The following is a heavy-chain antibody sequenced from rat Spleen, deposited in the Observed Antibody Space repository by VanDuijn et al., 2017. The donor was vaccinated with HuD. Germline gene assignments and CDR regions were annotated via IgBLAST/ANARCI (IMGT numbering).Heavy chain of an antibody. CDR2: INEDSSTI. CDR3: ARHGRGEMTYYDVMDV. Sequence: EVKLVESGGGLVQPGRSLRLSCAASGFNFNDYWMGWVRQAPGKGLEWIGAINEDSSTINYSQSLKDRFTISRDSAQNTLYLQMDSLRSEDTAPYDWARHGRGEMTYYDVMDVWGQVASVTVSS. J-gene: IGHJ4*01. V-gene: IGHV4-2*01. CDR1: GFNFNDYW. D-gene: IGHD1-12*02.